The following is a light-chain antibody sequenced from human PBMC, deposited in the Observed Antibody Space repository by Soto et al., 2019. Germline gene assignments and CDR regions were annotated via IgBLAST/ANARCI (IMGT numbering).Light chain of an antibody. Sequence: SVLTQPPSVSGAPGQRVTISCTGSSSNIGAGYDVHWYQQLPGTAPKLLIYGNSNRPSGVPDRFSGSKSGTSASLAITGLQAEDGADYYCQSYDSSLSGYNYVFGTGTKVTVL. CDR1: SSNIGAGYD. CDR3: QSYDSSLSGYNYV. J-gene: IGLJ1*01. V-gene: IGLV1-40*01. CDR2: GNS.